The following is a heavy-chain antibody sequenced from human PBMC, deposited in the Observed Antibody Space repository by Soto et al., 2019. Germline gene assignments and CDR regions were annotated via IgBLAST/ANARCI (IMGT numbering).Heavy chain of an antibody. D-gene: IGHD2-21*01. J-gene: IGHJ6*02. CDR2: TSYDGTYT. V-gene: IGHV3-30*18. CDR3: TKDRQPLAFGYGLDV. CDR1: GFTFNIFA. Sequence: QVHLVESGGGVVQPGRSLRLSCAASGFTFNIFAMHWVRQAPGKGLEGVATTSYDGTYTFYAGSVEGRFTISRDDSNAALFLLLSGLRPEDTAVYYCTKDRQPLAFGYGLDVWGQGTTVTVSS.